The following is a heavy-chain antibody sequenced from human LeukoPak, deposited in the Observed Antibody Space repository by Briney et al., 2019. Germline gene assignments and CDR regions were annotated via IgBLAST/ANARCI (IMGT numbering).Heavy chain of an antibody. CDR1: GASISSYY. CDR2: FYHSGGT. V-gene: IGHV4-59*01. J-gene: IGHJ4*02. Sequence: SETLSLTSNVSGASISSYYWSWIRQPPGEGLEWIGYFYHSGGTNYNPSLKSRATISIDTSKNEVSLKLRSVTAADTAVYYCARGASSSWYSLWKFWGQGTLVTVSS. D-gene: IGHD6-13*01. CDR3: ARGASSSWYSLWKF.